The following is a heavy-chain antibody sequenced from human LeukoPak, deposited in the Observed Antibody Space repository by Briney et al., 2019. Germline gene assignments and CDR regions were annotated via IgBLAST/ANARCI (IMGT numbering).Heavy chain of an antibody. CDR1: GFTFSSYS. V-gene: IGHV3-21*01. CDR3: ARTSHGNYFWGSADY. Sequence: GGSLRLSCAASGFTFSSYSMNWVRQAPGKGLEWVSSISSSSVYLYYADSVKGRFTISRDNAKNSLYLQMNSLRAEDTAVYYCARTSHGNYFWGSADYWGQGTLVAVSS. CDR2: ISSSSVYL. J-gene: IGHJ4*02. D-gene: IGHD3-16*01.